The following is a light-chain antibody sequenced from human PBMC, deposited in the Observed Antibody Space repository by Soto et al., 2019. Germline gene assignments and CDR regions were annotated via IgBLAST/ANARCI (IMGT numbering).Light chain of an antibody. CDR2: EVT. V-gene: IGLV2-18*02. CDR3: SSYNTTTRYV. CDR1: SSDVGKYDR. J-gene: IGLJ1*01. Sequence: QSVLTQPPSVSGSPGQSVTISCTGTSSDVGKYDRVSWYQQPPGTAPKLIIYEVTNRPSGVPARFSGSKSGNTASLTISGLQAEYEADYYCSSYNTTTRYVFGAGTEVTVL.